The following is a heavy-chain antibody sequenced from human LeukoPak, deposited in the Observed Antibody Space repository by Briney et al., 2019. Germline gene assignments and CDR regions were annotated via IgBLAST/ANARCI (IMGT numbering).Heavy chain of an antibody. V-gene: IGHV4-59*01. CDR2: IYYSGST. CDR1: GGSISSYY. D-gene: IGHD3-22*01. Sequence: SETLSLTCTVSGGSISSYYWSWIRHPPGKGLEWIGYIYYSGSTNYNPSLKSRVTISVDTSKNQFSLKLSSVTAADTAVYYCARGGGVLHYYDSSGSLLAFFQHWGQGTLVTVSS. J-gene: IGHJ1*01. CDR3: ARGGGVLHYYDSSGSLLAFFQH.